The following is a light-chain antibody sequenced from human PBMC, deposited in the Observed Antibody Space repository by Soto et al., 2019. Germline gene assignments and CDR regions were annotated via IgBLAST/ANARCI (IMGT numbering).Light chain of an antibody. Sequence: DIQMTQSPSSVSASVGDRVIITCRASQDLSRWLAWYQQKAGKAPQLLIYATSTLQSGVPSRFSGSGSGTEFTLNISSLQPEDFASYYCHQANSFPHTLGEGTRVEI. J-gene: IGKJ1*01. V-gene: IGKV1-12*01. CDR3: HQANSFPHT. CDR1: QDLSRW. CDR2: ATS.